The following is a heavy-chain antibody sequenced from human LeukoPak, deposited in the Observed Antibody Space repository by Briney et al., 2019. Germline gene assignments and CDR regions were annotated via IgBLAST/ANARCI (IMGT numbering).Heavy chain of an antibody. CDR1: GFSFSSYG. CDR3: AREVTNDAFDI. V-gene: IGHV3-33*01. D-gene: IGHD4-17*01. Sequence: PGRSLRLSCAASGFSFSSYGMYWVRQAPGKGLEWVAVIWSDGRNKFYADSVKGRFTVSRDNSKNTLFLQMSSLRADDTALYYCAREVTNDAFDIWGQGTMVTVSS. J-gene: IGHJ3*02. CDR2: IWSDGRNK.